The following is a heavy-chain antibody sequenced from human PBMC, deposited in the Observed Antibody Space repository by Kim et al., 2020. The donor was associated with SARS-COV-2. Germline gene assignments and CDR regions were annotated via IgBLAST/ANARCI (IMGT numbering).Heavy chain of an antibody. CDR3: ARRQHHPFPGH. D-gene: IGHD1-1*01. CDR1: GFTFTAYA. V-gene: IGHV3-23*01. CDR2: VLSDGVTT. Sequence: GGSLRLSCAASGFTFTAYAMNWVRQAPGKGLEWVASVLSDGVTTYYADSVKGRFTSSRDNSKNTLFLQMSSLRVDDTAVYYCARRQHHPFPGHWGQGTPVTVSS. J-gene: IGHJ1*01.